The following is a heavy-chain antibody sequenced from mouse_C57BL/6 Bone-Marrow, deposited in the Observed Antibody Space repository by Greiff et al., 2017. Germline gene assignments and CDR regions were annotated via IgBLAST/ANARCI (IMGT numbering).Heavy chain of an antibody. CDR2: ISNGGGST. CDR3: ARRGNYDYAIDY. J-gene: IGHJ4*01. CDR1: GFTFSDYY. D-gene: IGHD2-1*01. Sequence: EVKLVESGGGLVQPGGSLKLSCAASGFTFSDYYMYWVRQTPEKRLEWVAYISNGGGSTYYPETVKGRFTISRDNAKNTLYLQMSRLKSEDTAMXYCARRGNYDYAIDYWGQGTSVTVSS. V-gene: IGHV5-12*01.